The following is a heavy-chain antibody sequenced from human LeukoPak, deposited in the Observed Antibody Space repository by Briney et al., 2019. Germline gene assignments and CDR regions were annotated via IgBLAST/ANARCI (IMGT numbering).Heavy chain of an antibody. V-gene: IGHV3-23*01. CDR3: AKAILFRTFYYDSSGYRGSHFDY. CDR2: ISGSGGGT. Sequence: PGGSLRLSCAASGFTFSSYAMSWVRQAPGKGLEWVSAISGSGGGTYYADSVKGRFTISRDNSKNTLYLQMNSLRAEDTAVYYCAKAILFRTFYYDSSGYRGSHFDYWGQGTLVTVSS. D-gene: IGHD3-22*01. J-gene: IGHJ4*02. CDR1: GFTFSSYA.